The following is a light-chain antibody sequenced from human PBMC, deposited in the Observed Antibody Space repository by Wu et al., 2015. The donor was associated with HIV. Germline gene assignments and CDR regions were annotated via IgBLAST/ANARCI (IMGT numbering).Light chain of an antibody. J-gene: IGKJ4*01. CDR2: GAS. Sequence: EIILTQSPDTLSLSPGERATLSCRVSESISGYLAWFQQRPGQPPTLLIYGASSRAAGIPDRFSGSGSGTDFTLIINRLEPEDFAVYYCQQYGSSPITFGGGTKVEIK. CDR3: QQYGSSPIT. CDR1: ESISGY. V-gene: IGKV3-20*01.